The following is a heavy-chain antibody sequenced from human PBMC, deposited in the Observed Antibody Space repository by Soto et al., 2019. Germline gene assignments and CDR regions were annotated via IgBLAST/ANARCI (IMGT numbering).Heavy chain of an antibody. CDR3: ARYEQQLGYYYGMDV. V-gene: IGHV5-10-1*01. CDR1: GYSFTSYW. J-gene: IGHJ6*02. CDR2: IDPSDSYT. Sequence: PGESLKISCKGSGYSFTSYWISWVRQMPGKGLEWMGRIDPSDSYTNYSPSFQGHVTISADKSISTAYLQWSSLKASDTAMYYCARYEQQLGYYYGMDVWGQGTTVTVSS. D-gene: IGHD6-13*01.